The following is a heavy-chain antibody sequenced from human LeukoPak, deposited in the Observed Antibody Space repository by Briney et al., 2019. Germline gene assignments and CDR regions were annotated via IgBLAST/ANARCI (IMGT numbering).Heavy chain of an antibody. Sequence: GGSLRLSCAASGFTISSYAMSWVRQAPGKGLEWVSAISSSGVYTYYADSVKGRFTISRDNSKNTLYLQMNSLRAEDTAVYYCAKGGGPTTSIDYWGQGTLVTVSS. V-gene: IGHV3-23*01. CDR3: AKGGGPTTSIDY. CDR1: GFTISSYA. D-gene: IGHD3-16*01. J-gene: IGHJ4*02. CDR2: ISSSGVYT.